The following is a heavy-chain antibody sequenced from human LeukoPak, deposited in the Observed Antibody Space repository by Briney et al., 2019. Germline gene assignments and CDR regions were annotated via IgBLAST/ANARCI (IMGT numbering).Heavy chain of an antibody. J-gene: IGHJ5*02. Sequence: GGSLRLSCAASGFTFSSYAMSWARQAPGKGLEWVSAISGSGGSTYYADSVKGRFTISRDNSKNTLYLQMNSLRAEDTAVYYCAKDPMATGWFDPWGQGTLVTVSS. CDR1: GFTFSSYA. CDR3: AKDPMATGWFDP. D-gene: IGHD5-24*01. V-gene: IGHV3-23*01. CDR2: ISGSGGST.